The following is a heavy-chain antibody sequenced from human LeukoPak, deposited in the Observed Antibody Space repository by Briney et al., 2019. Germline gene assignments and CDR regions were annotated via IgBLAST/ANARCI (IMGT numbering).Heavy chain of an antibody. D-gene: IGHD3-10*01. V-gene: IGHV3-7*03. CDR3: ARDAAAGVIMDYFDY. J-gene: IGHJ4*02. Sequence: PGGSLRLSCAASGFTFSSYWMSWVRQAPGKGLGWVANMKQDGSEKYYVDSVKGRFTISRDNAKNSLYLQMNSLRAEDTAVYYCARDAAAGVIMDYFDYWGQGTLVTVSS. CDR1: GFTFSSYW. CDR2: MKQDGSEK.